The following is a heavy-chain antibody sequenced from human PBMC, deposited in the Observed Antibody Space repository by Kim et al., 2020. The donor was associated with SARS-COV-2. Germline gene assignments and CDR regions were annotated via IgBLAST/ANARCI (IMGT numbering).Heavy chain of an antibody. CDR2: ISGSGGST. CDR1: GFTFSSYA. CDR3: VKAGGRGRYYDFWSGYYPATCYMGI. D-gene: IGHD3-3*01. V-gene: IGHV3-23*01. J-gene: IGHJ6*03. Sequence: GGSLRLSCAASGFTFSSYAMSWVRQAPGKGLEWVSAISGSGGSTYYADSVKGRFTISRDNSKNTLYLQMNSVRAEDTAVYYCVKAGGRGRYYDFWSGYYPATCYMGIWGKGTTVTVSS.